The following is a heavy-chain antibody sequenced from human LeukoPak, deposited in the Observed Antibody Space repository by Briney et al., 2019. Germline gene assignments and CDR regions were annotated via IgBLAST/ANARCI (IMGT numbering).Heavy chain of an antibody. CDR2: IYYSGST. V-gene: IGHV4-59*01. D-gene: IGHD6-6*01. Sequence: MPSETLSLTCTVSGGSISSYYWSWIRQPPGKGLEWIGYIYYSGSTNYNPSLKSRVTISVDTSKNQFSLKLSSVTAADTAVYYCARGGKQLGSYWYFDLWGRGTLVTVSS. J-gene: IGHJ2*01. CDR3: ARGGKQLGSYWYFDL. CDR1: GGSISSYY.